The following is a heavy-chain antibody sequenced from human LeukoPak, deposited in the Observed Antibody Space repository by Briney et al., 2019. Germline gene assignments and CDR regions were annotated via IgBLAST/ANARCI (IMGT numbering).Heavy chain of an antibody. CDR1: GYTFTSYY. D-gene: IGHD2-15*01. J-gene: IGHJ5*02. CDR3: ARGLEVVVAAFPNWFDP. CDR2: INPSGGST. V-gene: IGHV1-46*01. Sequence: ASVKVSCKASGYTFTSYYMHRVRQAPGQGLEWMGIINPSGGSTSYAQKFQGRVTMTRDTSTSTVYMELSSLRSEDTAVYYCARGLEVVVAAFPNWFDPWGQGTLVTVSS.